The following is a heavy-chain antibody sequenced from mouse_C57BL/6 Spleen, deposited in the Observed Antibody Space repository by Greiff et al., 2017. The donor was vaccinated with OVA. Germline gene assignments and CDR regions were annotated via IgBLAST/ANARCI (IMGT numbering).Heavy chain of an antibody. D-gene: IGHD4-1*01. Sequence: QVQLQQPGAELVMPGASVKLSCKASGYTFTSYWMHWVKQRPGQGLEWIGEIDPSDSYTNYNQKFKGKSTLTVDKSSSTAYMQLSSLTSEDSAVYYCARRLGRENYCDYWGQGTTLTVSS. CDR3: ARRLGRENYCDY. CDR2: IDPSDSYT. V-gene: IGHV1-69*01. CDR1: GYTFTSYW. J-gene: IGHJ2*01.